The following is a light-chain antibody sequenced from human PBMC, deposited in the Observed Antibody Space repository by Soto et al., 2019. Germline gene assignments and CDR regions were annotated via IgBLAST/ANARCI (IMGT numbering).Light chain of an antibody. CDR2: DVS. V-gene: IGLV2-14*03. CDR1: SSDVGAYDF. Sequence: QSALIQPASVSGSPGQSITISCTGTSSDVGAYDFVSWYQQHPGKAPKLIIYDVSSRPSGVSDRFSGSKSVNTASLTISGLQTEDEADYYCTSYAASDTHVVFGGGTKVTVL. J-gene: IGLJ2*01. CDR3: TSYAASDTHVV.